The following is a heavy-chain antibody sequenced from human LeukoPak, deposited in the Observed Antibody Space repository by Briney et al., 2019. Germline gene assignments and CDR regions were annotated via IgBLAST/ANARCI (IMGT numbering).Heavy chain of an antibody. Sequence: KPGESLRISCKGSGYSFTSYWIGWVRQMPGKGLEWVGIIFPGDSDTRYSPSFQGQVTISADKSISAAYLQWSSLEASDTAMYFCARRPCSSISCFFDYWGQGTLVTVPS. CDR2: IFPGDSDT. CDR1: GYSFTSYW. J-gene: IGHJ4*02. D-gene: IGHD2-2*01. CDR3: ARRPCSSISCFFDY. V-gene: IGHV5-51*03.